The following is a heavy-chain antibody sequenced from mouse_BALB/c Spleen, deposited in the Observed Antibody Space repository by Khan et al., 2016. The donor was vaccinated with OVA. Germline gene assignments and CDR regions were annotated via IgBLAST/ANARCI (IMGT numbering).Heavy chain of an antibody. CDR2: IYPGTDNT. Sequence: VQLQQSGAELVRPGASVKLSCKTSGYIFTSYWIHWVKQRSGQGLEWIARIYPGTDNTYYNENLKDKATLTADKSSSTPYMQLSSLKSEDSAVYCCAREEALYYFDYWGQGTTLTVSS. D-gene: IGHD3-2*02. J-gene: IGHJ2*01. V-gene: IGHV1S132*01. CDR3: AREEALYYFDY. CDR1: GYIFTSYW.